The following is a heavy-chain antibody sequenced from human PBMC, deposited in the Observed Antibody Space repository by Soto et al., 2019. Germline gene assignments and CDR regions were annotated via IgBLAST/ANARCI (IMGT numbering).Heavy chain of an antibody. Sequence: GGSLRLSCAASGFTFSSYWMHWVRQAPGKGLVWVSRINSDGSSTSYADSVKGRFTISRDNAKNTLYLQMNSLRAEDTAVYYCARPRLSTYDAFDIWGQGTMVTVSS. CDR2: INSDGSST. J-gene: IGHJ3*02. V-gene: IGHV3-74*01. CDR1: GFTFSSYW. D-gene: IGHD1-1*01. CDR3: ARPRLSTYDAFDI.